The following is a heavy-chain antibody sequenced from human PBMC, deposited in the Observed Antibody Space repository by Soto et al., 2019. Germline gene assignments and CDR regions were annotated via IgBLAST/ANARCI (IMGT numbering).Heavy chain of an antibody. CDR1: GFTFSGYW. CDR3: ARAPYSNAWYRFDL. Sequence: QLVESGGGLVQPGGSLRLPCEASGFTFSGYWMSWVRQAPGKGLEWVADIKHDGSVQYYVDSVKGRLTISRDNAKKQLYLQMNGLRAEDTALYYCARAPYSNAWYRFDLWGQGTLVTVAS. CDR2: IKHDGSVQ. D-gene: IGHD4-4*01. V-gene: IGHV3-7*03. J-gene: IGHJ4*02.